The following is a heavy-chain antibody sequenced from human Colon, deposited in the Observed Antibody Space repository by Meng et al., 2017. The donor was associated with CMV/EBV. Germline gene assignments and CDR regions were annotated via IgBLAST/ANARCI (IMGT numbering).Heavy chain of an antibody. V-gene: IGHV2-5*02. CDR2: IYWDDDT. CDR1: GFSFTTDKAG. CDR3: VHRSYSGQDDY. Sequence: HIPLKESGPPLVTPTQTLTLTCTFSGFSFTTDKAGVGWIRHPPGKALEWLALIYWDDDTRYSPSLKTRLTITRDTSKNQVILTMTNMDPADTATYYCVHRSYSGQDDYWGQGALVTVSS. J-gene: IGHJ4*02. D-gene: IGHD5-12*01.